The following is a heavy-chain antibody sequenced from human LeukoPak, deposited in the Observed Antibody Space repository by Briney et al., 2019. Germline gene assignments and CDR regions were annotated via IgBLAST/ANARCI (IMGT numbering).Heavy chain of an antibody. CDR3: ARFYLRYDFWSGYYNFFDY. V-gene: IGHV4-34*01. CDR1: GGSFSGYY. Sequence: SETLSLTCAVYGGSFSGYYWSWIRQPPGKGLEWIGEINHSGSTNYNPSLKSRVTISVDTSKNQFSLKLSSVTAADTAVYYCARFYLRYDFWSGYYNFFDYWGQGTLVTVSS. J-gene: IGHJ4*02. CDR2: INHSGST. D-gene: IGHD3-3*01.